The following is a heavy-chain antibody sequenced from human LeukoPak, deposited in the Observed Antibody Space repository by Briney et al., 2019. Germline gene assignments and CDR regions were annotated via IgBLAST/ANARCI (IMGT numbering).Heavy chain of an antibody. Sequence: GRSLRLSCAASGFTFSSYAMHWVRQAPGKGLEWVAVISYDGSNKYYADSVKGRFTISRDNSKNTLYLQMNSLRAEDTAVYYCARDQLAIRGYFDYWGQGTLVTVSS. CDR1: GFTFSSYA. D-gene: IGHD6-13*01. V-gene: IGHV3-30-3*01. J-gene: IGHJ4*02. CDR2: ISYDGSNK. CDR3: ARDQLAIRGYFDY.